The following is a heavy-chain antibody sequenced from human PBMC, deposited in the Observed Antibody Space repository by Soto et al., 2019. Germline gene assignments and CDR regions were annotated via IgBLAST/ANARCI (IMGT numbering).Heavy chain of an antibody. CDR2: IYYSGST. V-gene: IGHV4-59*08. D-gene: IGHD1-26*01. Sequence: TSETLSLTCTVSGGSISSYYWSWIRQPPGKGLEWIGYIYYSGSTNYNPSLKSRVTISVDTSKNQFSLKLSSVTAADTAVYYCAHWPRGSSDDYYYMDVWGKGTTVTVSS. CDR3: AHWPRGSSDDYYYMDV. J-gene: IGHJ6*03. CDR1: GGSISSYY.